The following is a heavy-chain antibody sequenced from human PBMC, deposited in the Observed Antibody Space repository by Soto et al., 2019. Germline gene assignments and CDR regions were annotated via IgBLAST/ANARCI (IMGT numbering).Heavy chain of an antibody. CDR2: IGSSGSTI. D-gene: IGHD3-10*01. Sequence: GGSLRLSCAASGFTFSSYEMNWVRQAPGKGLEWVSYIGSSGSTIYYADSVKGRFTISRDNAKNSLYLQMNSLRAEDTAVYYCARESPMVPTLGWFDPWGQGTLVTVSS. CDR1: GFTFSSYE. V-gene: IGHV3-48*03. CDR3: ARESPMVPTLGWFDP. J-gene: IGHJ5*02.